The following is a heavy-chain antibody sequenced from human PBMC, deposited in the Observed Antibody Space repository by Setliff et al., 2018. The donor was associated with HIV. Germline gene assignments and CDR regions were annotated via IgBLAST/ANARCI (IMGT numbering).Heavy chain of an antibody. V-gene: IGHV4-4*08. CDR2: LHSLGSSRVSDTP. J-gene: IGHJ4*01. Sequence: SETLSLTCSVSSGSMTGHYWTWVRQPPGKGLEWIGYLHSLGSSRVSDTPNYSPSPKSRITISLDTSKRQFSPTMTSVTAADTAVYYCARGLSSQTYWGTRPLGLDYWGQGSLVTVSS. CDR3: ARGLSSQTYWGTRPLGLDY. D-gene: IGHD2-2*01. CDR1: SGSMTGHY.